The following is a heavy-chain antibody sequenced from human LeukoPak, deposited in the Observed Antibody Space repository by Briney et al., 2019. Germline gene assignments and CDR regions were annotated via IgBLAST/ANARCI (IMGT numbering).Heavy chain of an antibody. CDR1: GYIFTSYP. J-gene: IGHJ4*02. Sequence: EASVKVSCKASGYIFTSYPIHWVRQAPGQRLEWMGWINTGNGNTKYSQKFEGRVTVTRDTSATAAYMELSGLRSEDTAVYYCARDRAMADYWGQGTLVTVSS. CDR2: INTGNGNT. D-gene: IGHD5-18*01. CDR3: ARDRAMADY. V-gene: IGHV1-3*04.